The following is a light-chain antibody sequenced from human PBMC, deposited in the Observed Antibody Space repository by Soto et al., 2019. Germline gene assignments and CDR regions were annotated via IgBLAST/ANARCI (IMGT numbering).Light chain of an antibody. CDR1: QGISSY. CDR2: AAS. J-gene: IGKJ4*01. Sequence: IQLTQSPSSLSASVGDRVTITCRASQGISSYLAWYQQKPGQAPKLLIYAASTLQSGVPSRFSGSGSGTDFTLTISSLQPEEFATYYCQQLNSLFGGGTKVEIK. CDR3: QQLNSL. V-gene: IGKV1-9*01.